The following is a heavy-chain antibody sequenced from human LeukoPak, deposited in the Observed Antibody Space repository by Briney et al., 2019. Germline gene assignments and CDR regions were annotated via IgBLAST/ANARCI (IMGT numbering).Heavy chain of an antibody. Sequence: RASVKVSCKASGYTFTSYDINWVRQATGQGLEWMGWMNPNSGNTGYAQKFQGRVTMTRNTSISTAYMELSSLRSEDTAVYYCARGWGRPRNLWGSYRYALWAWGQGTLVTVSS. V-gene: IGHV1-8*01. CDR3: ARGWGRPRNLWGSYRYALWA. CDR2: MNPNSGNT. D-gene: IGHD3-16*02. CDR1: GYTFTSYD. J-gene: IGHJ5*02.